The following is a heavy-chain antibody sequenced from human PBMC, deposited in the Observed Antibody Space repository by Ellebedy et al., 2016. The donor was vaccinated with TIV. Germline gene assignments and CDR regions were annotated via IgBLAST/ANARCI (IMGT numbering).Heavy chain of an antibody. CDR1: GFSFRSYW. J-gene: IGHJ4*02. Sequence: GGSLRLSCAASGFSFRSYWMTWVRQAPGKGLEWVANINQDGSDKYHVDSVKGRFTISRDISKNTLYLQMNSLRAEDTAVYYCAKDSDIFIPNSGSFDFWGQGTLVTVSS. D-gene: IGHD3-9*01. CDR3: AKDSDIFIPNSGSFDF. V-gene: IGHV3-7*03. CDR2: INQDGSDK.